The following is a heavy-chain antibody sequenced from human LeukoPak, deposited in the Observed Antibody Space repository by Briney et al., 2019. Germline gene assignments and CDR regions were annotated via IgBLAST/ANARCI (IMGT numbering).Heavy chain of an antibody. Sequence: SETLSLTCTVSGGSISSYYWSWIRQPPGKGLEWIGYIYYSGSTNYNPSLKSRVTISVDASKNQFSLKLSSVTAADTAVYYCARTGVTMVRGVILAAGDWFDPWGQGTLVTVSS. D-gene: IGHD3-10*01. CDR3: ARTGVTMVRGVILAAGDWFDP. CDR1: GGSISSYY. J-gene: IGHJ5*02. CDR2: IYYSGST. V-gene: IGHV4-59*08.